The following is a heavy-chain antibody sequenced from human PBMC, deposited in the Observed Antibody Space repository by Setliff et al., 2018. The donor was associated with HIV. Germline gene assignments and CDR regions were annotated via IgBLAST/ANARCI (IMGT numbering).Heavy chain of an antibody. CDR3: AQMSISASVYFDY. D-gene: IGHD2-21*01. CDR2: IYYSGSI. Sequence: SETLSLTCTVSGGSISSGDYYWSWIRQPPGKGLEWIGYIYYSGSIYYNPSLKSRVTISIDTSKNQFSLRLKSVTAADTAVYFCAQMSISASVYFDYWGQGTLVTVSS. V-gene: IGHV4-30-4*08. CDR1: GGSISSGDYY. J-gene: IGHJ4*02.